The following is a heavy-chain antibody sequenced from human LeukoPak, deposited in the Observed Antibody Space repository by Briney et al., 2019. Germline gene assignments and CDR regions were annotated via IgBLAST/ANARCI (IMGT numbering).Heavy chain of an antibody. Sequence: RGSLRLSCEASGFTFSDYWMHWVRQAPGKGLVWVSRVRRDGIETNYADSVKGRFTISRDNARTTLYLQMNSLRAEDTAIYYCARNFVGSDSSDFDSWGQGTLVTVSS. CDR2: VRRDGIET. J-gene: IGHJ4*02. CDR3: ARNFVGSDSSDFDS. V-gene: IGHV3-74*01. D-gene: IGHD1-26*01. CDR1: GFTFSDYW.